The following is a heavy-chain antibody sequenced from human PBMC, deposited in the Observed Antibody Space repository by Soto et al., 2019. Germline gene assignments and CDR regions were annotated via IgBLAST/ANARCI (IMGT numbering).Heavy chain of an antibody. CDR3: ARVYSGYDYRGWFDP. CDR1: GGSISSGGYY. J-gene: IGHJ5*02. CDR2: IYYSGIT. V-gene: IGHV4-31*03. Sequence: PSETLSLTCTVSGGSISSGGYYWSWIRQHPGKGLEWIGYIYYSGITYNNPSLKSRVTISVDTSKNQFSLKLSSVTAADTAVYYCARVYSGYDYRGWFDPWGQGSPVTVSS. D-gene: IGHD5-12*01.